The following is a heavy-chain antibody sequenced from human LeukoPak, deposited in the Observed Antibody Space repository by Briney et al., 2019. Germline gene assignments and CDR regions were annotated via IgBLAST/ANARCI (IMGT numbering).Heavy chain of an antibody. CDR3: ARGLTTIDY. CDR2: IYRGGDT. V-gene: IGHV3-53*01. Sequence: GGSLRLSCAASGFTVSSNYMSWVRQAPGKRLEWVSVIYRGGDTYYADSVKGRFTISRDISENTLYLQMNSLRVEDTAVYYCARGLTTIDYWGQGTLVTVSS. CDR1: GFTVSSNY. J-gene: IGHJ4*02. D-gene: IGHD3-22*01.